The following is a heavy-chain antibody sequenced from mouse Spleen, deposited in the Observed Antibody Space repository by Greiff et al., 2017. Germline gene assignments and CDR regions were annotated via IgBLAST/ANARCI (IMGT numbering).Heavy chain of an antibody. CDR3: ARQGDYPFYAMDY. CDR1: GFTFSDYG. CDR2: ISSGSSTI. Sequence: EVKLMESGGGLVKPGGSLKLSCAASGFTFSDYGMHWVRQAPEKGLEWVAYISSGSSTIYYADTVKGRFTISRDNAKNTLFLQMTSLRSEDTAMDYCARQGDYPFYAMDYWGQGTSVTGSS. D-gene: IGHD5-5*01. J-gene: IGHJ4*01. V-gene: IGHV5-17*01.